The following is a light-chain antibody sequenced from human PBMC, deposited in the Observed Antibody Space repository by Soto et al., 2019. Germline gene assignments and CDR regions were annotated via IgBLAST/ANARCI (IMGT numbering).Light chain of an antibody. CDR3: QQYYSIPYS. Sequence: DIVMTQSPDSLALSLGERATISCKSSQILLDRSTNNNYLAWYQQKPGQPPKLLIFWASTRESGVPDRFSGTGSGTDFTLAISSLQAEDVAVYYCQQYYSIPYSFGPGTKVDIK. CDR1: QILLDRSTNNNY. V-gene: IGKV4-1*01. J-gene: IGKJ3*01. CDR2: WAS.